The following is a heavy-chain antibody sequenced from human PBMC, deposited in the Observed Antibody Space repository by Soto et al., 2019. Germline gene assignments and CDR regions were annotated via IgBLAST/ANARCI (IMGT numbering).Heavy chain of an antibody. CDR3: ARGHPKFGF. CDR1: GCSSSSYY. V-gene: IGHV4-59*12. J-gene: IGHJ4*02. Sequence: AETLALTCTGSGCSSSSYYWSWIRQPPGKGLEWIGDINHSGSTNYNPSLKSRVTISVDTSKNPFSLKLSSVTAADTAVYYCARGHPKFGFWGQGTLVTVSS. CDR2: INHSGST.